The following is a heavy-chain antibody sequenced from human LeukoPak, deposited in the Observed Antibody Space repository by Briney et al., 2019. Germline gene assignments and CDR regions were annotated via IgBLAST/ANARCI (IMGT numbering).Heavy chain of an antibody. V-gene: IGHV3-7*03. CDR2: IKEDASEK. D-gene: IGHD2-2*01. CDR1: GFIFSDDG. J-gene: IGHJ5*01. Sequence: GRSLTLSCAASGFIFSDDGLYWVCQAPGPGQARVTNIKEDASEKNYVASVKGRFPNSRDNAKNSGFLQMNSLRAQDTALYYCARIGHDLYQTFDSWAHGPLIPVSS. CDR3: ARIGHDLYQTFDS.